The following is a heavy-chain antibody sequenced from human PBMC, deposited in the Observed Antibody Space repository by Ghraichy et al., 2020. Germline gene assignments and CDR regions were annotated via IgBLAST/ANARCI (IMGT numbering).Heavy chain of an antibody. Sequence: GGSLRLSCAASGFTFSTYSMNWVRQAPGKGLEWVSYISSSSSTIYYADSVKGRFTISRDNAKNSLYLLMNSLTDEDTAVYYCATGRYCSGGNCYWATDYWRQGTLVTVSS. D-gene: IGHD2-15*01. CDR1: GFTFSTYS. V-gene: IGHV3-48*02. CDR3: ATGRYCSGGNCYWATDY. J-gene: IGHJ4*02. CDR2: ISSSSSTI.